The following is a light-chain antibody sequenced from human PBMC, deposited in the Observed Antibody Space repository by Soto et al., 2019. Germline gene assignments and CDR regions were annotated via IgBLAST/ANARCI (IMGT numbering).Light chain of an antibody. V-gene: IGLV1-44*01. CDR2: SNN. CDR1: SSNIGSNT. J-gene: IGLJ1*01. CDR3: AAWDDSLNGRGV. Sequence: QSVLTQPPSASGTPGQRVTISCSGSSSNIGSNTVTWYQQLPGTAPKLLIYSNNPRPSGVPDRFSGSKSGTSASLAIIGLQSEEEDDYYCAAWDDSLNGRGVFGTGTKLTVL.